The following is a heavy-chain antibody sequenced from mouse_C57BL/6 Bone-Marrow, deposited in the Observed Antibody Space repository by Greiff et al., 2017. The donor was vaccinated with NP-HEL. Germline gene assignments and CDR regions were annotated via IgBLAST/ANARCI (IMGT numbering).Heavy chain of an antibody. CDR1: GYTFTSYW. Sequence: QVQLQQPGAELVKPGASVKLSCKASGYTFTSYWMQWVKQRPGQGLEWLGEIDPSDSYTNYNQQFKGTATLTVYTSSRTAYMQLSRLTSEDAAVYYCARCGYAYWGQGTLVTVSA. D-gene: IGHD2-2*01. V-gene: IGHV1-50*01. J-gene: IGHJ3*01. CDR3: ARCGYAY. CDR2: IDPSDSYT.